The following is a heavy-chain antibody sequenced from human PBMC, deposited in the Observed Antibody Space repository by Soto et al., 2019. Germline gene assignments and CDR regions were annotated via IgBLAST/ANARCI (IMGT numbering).Heavy chain of an antibody. J-gene: IGHJ4*02. CDR3: AKDKKEQWLVGGYFEN. V-gene: IGHV3-23*01. Sequence: EVQLLESGGGLVQPGGSLRLSCVASGFTFGDRAMGWVRQTPGRGLQWVAAIIGGPANRAYYTESVKGRFTISRDNSKSTLYLQMNSLRAGDMAVYYCAKDKKEQWLVGGYFENWGQGALVTVSS. CDR2: IIGGPANRA. CDR1: GFTFGDRA. D-gene: IGHD6-19*01.